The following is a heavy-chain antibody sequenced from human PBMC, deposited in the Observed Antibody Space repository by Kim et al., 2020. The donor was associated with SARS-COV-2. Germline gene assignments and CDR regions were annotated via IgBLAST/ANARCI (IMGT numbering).Heavy chain of an antibody. V-gene: IGHV3-23*03. CDR3: AKDWDFWSGPNAGGGYGMDV. J-gene: IGHJ6*02. CDR2: IYSGGSST. D-gene: IGHD3-3*01. CDR1: GFTFSSYA. Sequence: GGSLRLSCAASGFTFSSYAMSWVRQAPGKGLEWVSVIYSGGSSTYYADSVKGRFTISRDNSKNTLYLQMNSLRAEDTAVYYCAKDWDFWSGPNAGGGYGMDVWGQGTTVTVSS.